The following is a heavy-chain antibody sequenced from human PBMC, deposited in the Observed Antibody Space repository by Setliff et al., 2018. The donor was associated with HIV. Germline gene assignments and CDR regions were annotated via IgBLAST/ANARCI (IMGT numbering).Heavy chain of an antibody. D-gene: IGHD1-1*01. Sequence: SETLSLTCAVYGGSFSGYYWSWIRQPPGKGLEWIGEINHSGSTNYNPSLKSRVTISVDTSKNQFSLKLSSVSAADTAVYYCARLGLELNAFDIWGQGKMVTVSS. CDR2: INHSGST. CDR1: GGSFSGYY. CDR3: ARLGLELNAFDI. V-gene: IGHV4-34*01. J-gene: IGHJ3*02.